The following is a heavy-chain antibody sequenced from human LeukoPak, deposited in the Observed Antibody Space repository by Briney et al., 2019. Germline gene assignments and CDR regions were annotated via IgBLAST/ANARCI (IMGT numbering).Heavy chain of an antibody. D-gene: IGHD1-26*01. V-gene: IGHV3-23*01. Sequence: PGGSLRLSCAASGFTLRAYAMTWVRQAPGKGLQWVSSFSGSGGNTYYAGLVKGRFTISRDISKNTLYLQMNSLRDDDMAIHYCAKSRGGGSYRYFDYWGQGTLVTVSS. J-gene: IGHJ4*02. CDR3: AKSRGGGSYRYFDY. CDR1: GFTLRAYA. CDR2: FSGSGGNT.